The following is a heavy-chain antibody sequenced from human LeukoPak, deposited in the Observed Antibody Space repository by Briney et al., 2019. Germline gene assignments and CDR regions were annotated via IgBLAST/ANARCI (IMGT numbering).Heavy chain of an antibody. CDR2: IYYSGST. CDR1: GGSVRSGDYY. J-gene: IGHJ6*04. D-gene: IGHD1-1*01. Sequence: PSQTLSLTCTVSGGSVRSGDYYWSWIRQPPGKGLEWIGSIYYSGSTYYNPSLKSRVTISVDTSKNQFSLNLRSVTAADTAVYYCARDRYKNYYGMDVWGKGTTVTVSS. CDR3: ARDRYKNYYGMDV. V-gene: IGHV4-30-4*01.